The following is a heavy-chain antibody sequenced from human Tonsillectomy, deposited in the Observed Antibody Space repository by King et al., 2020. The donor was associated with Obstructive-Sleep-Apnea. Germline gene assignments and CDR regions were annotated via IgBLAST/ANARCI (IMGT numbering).Heavy chain of an antibody. Sequence: VQLVESGGGLVQPGGSLRLSCAASGFTFSSYWMSWVRQAPGKGLEWVANIKQDGSEKYYVDSVKGRFTISRDNAKNSLYLQMNSLRAEDTAGYYCARDGYDSSGYYLKIYFDYWGQGTLVTVSS. CDR1: GFTFSSYW. V-gene: IGHV3-7*03. D-gene: IGHD3-22*01. J-gene: IGHJ4*02. CDR3: ARDGYDSSGYYLKIYFDY. CDR2: IKQDGSEK.